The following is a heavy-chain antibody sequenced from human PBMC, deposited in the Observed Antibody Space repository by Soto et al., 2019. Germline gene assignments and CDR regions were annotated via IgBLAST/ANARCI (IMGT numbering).Heavy chain of an antibody. J-gene: IGHJ4*02. CDR2: IYHSGST. CDR1: GGSINSRYW. D-gene: IGHD3-10*01. Sequence: SETMSLTCAVSGGSINSRYWWSWIRQSPGKGLEWIGEIYHSGSTNYNPSLKSRVTISVDKSKNQFSLNLSSVTAADTAVYYCARDQNGSGNYYTRYFDYWGQGTLVTVSS. CDR3: ARDQNGSGNYYTRYFDY. V-gene: IGHV4-4*02.